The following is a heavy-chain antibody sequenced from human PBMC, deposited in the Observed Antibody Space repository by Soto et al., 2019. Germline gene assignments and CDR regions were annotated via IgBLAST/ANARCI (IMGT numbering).Heavy chain of an antibody. CDR3: ARGAKGAYYYDSSGYYY. D-gene: IGHD3-22*01. CDR1: GFTFSSYA. V-gene: IGHV3-30-3*01. Sequence: GGSLRLSCAASGFTFSSYAMHWVRQAPGKGLEWVAVISYDGSNKYYADSVKGRFTISRDNSKNTLYLQMNSLRAEDTAVYYCARGAKGAYYYDSSGYYYWCQGTLVTVSS. CDR2: ISYDGSNK. J-gene: IGHJ4*02.